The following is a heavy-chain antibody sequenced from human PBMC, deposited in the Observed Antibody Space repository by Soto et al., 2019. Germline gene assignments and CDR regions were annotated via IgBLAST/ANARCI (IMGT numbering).Heavy chain of an antibody. CDR2: INPNSGGT. D-gene: IGHD6-6*01. CDR1: GYTFTGYY. V-gene: IGHV1-2*04. J-gene: IGHJ5*02. Sequence: ASVKVSCKASGYTFTGYYMHWVRQAPGQGLEWMGWINPNSGGTNYAQKFQGWVTMTRDTSISTAYMELSRLRSDDTAVYYCARGGYSSSSPSHNWFDPWGQGTLVTVSS. CDR3: ARGGYSSSSPSHNWFDP.